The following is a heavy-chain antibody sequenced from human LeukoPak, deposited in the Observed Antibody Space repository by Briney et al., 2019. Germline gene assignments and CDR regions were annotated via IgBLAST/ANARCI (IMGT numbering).Heavy chain of an antibody. CDR3: ARGVRDLDY. J-gene: IGHJ4*02. V-gene: IGHV3-53*05. Sequence: GSLRLSCAASGFTVSSNYMSWVRQAPGKGLEWVSLIYSGGITYYADSVKGRFTISRDTSKNTLFLQMNSLRAEDTAVYYCARGVRDLDYWGQGTLVTVSS. CDR2: IYSGGIT. CDR1: GFTVSSNY.